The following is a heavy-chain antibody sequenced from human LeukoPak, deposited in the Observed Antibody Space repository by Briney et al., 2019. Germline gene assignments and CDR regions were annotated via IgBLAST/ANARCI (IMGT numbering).Heavy chain of an antibody. CDR2: MKRDGGEK. CDR1: GFTFSNFW. D-gene: IGHD5-18*01. V-gene: IGHV3-7*01. Sequence: GGPLRLSCAASGFTFSNFWMSWVRQAPGKGLEWVANMKRDGGEKYYVASVKGRFTISRDNAKNTLYLQMNSLRVEDTAVYYCARAPPSSGYSYHFDIWGQGTMVTVSS. J-gene: IGHJ3*02. CDR3: ARAPPSSGYSYHFDI.